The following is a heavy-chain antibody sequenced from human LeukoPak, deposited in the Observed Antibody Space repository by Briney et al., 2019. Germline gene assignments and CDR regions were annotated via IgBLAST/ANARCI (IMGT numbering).Heavy chain of an antibody. V-gene: IGHV3-7*01. Sequence: GMSLRLSCAASGFTFDDYAMHWVRQAPGKGLEWVANIKQDGAEKHYAESVEGRFIISRDNAKNSLFLEMDSLKVEDTAVYYCARVGAWDLQRVFEYWGQGTLVTVSS. CDR3: ARVGAWDLQRVFEY. J-gene: IGHJ4*02. CDR1: GFTFDDYA. D-gene: IGHD1-26*01. CDR2: IKQDGAEK.